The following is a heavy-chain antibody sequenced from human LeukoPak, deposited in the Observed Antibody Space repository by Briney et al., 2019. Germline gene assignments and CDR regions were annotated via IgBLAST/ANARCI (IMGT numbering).Heavy chain of an antibody. V-gene: IGHV1-18*01. CDR1: GYTFTSCG. CDR2: ISAYNGNI. D-gene: IGHD5-18*01. Sequence: ASVKVSCKASGYTFTSCGISWVRQAPGQGLEWRGWISAYNGNINYVQKSQGRVTMTTDISTSTAYMELRSLRSDDTAVFYCVRDLGVDTSMIFFDYWGQGTLVTVSS. CDR3: VRDLGVDTSMIFFDY. J-gene: IGHJ4*02.